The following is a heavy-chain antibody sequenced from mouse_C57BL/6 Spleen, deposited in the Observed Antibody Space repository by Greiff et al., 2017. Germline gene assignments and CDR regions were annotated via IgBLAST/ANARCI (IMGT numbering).Heavy chain of an antibody. CDR3: AREIYYGSSYYAMDY. D-gene: IGHD1-1*01. J-gene: IGHJ4*01. CDR2: IYPGSGST. V-gene: IGHV1-55*01. CDR1: GYTFTSYW. Sequence: QVQLQQPGAELVKPGASVTMSCKASGYTFTSYWITWVKQRPGQGLEWIGDIYPGSGSTNYNEKFKSKAKLTVDTSSSTAYMQLSSLTSEDSAVYYCAREIYYGSSYYAMDYWGQGTSVTVSS.